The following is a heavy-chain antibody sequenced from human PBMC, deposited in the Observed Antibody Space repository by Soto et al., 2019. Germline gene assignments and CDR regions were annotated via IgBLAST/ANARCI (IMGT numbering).Heavy chain of an antibody. Sequence: EVPLVESGGGLVQPGGSLRLSCAASGFTFSTYAMHWVRQAPGKGLEYVSALTNNGGTTYYASSVKGRFTISRDNSKNTLYLQMGSLRAEDMAVYYCARAASSTWYLAYWGKRTLVTVSS. CDR3: ARAASSTWYLAY. V-gene: IGHV3-64*01. CDR2: LTNNGGTT. D-gene: IGHD6-13*01. J-gene: IGHJ4*02. CDR1: GFTFSTYA.